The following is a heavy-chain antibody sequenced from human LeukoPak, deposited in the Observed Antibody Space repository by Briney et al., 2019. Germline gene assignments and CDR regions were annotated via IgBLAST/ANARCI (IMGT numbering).Heavy chain of an antibody. CDR2: INPNSGGT. CDR3: ARDTHDFWSGYSAYGMDV. CDR1: GYTFTGYY. J-gene: IGHJ6*02. Sequence: ASVKVSCKASGYTFTGYYMHWVRQAPGQGLEWMGWINPNSGGTNYAQKFQGRVTMTRDTSISTAYMELRSLRSDDTAVYYCARDTHDFWSGYSAYGMDVWGQGTTVTVSS. V-gene: IGHV1-2*02. D-gene: IGHD3-3*01.